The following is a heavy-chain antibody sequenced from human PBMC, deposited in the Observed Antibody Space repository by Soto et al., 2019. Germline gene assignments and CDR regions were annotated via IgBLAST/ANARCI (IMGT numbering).Heavy chain of an antibody. V-gene: IGHV1-46*01. Sequence: ASVKVSCKASGCTFTSYYMHWVRQAPGQGLEWMGIINPSGGSTSYAQKFQGRVTMTRDTSTSTVYMELSSLRSEDTAVYYCAREKIAVAEYYYYGMDVWGQGTTVTVSS. D-gene: IGHD6-19*01. J-gene: IGHJ6*02. CDR3: AREKIAVAEYYYYGMDV. CDR2: INPSGGST. CDR1: GCTFTSYY.